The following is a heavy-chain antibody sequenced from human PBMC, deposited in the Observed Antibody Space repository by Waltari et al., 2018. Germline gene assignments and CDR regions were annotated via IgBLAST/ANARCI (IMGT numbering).Heavy chain of an antibody. D-gene: IGHD1-26*01. J-gene: IGHJ4*02. Sequence: QVQLVQSGAEVKKPGVSVKVSCKASGYTFTGYYMHWVRQAPGQGIELMGRINPNSGGTNYAQKFQGRVTMTRDTSISTAYMELSRLRSDDTAVYYCARDKYSGINLDYWGQGTLVTVSS. CDR3: ARDKYSGINLDY. CDR2: INPNSGGT. V-gene: IGHV1-2*06. CDR1: GYTFTGYY.